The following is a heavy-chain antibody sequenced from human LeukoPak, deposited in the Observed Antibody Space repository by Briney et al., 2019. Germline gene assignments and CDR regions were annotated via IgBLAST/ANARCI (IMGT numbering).Heavy chain of an antibody. Sequence: ASVKVSCKASGYTFTGYYMHWVRQAPGQGLEWTGRINPNSGGTNYAQKFQGKVTMTRDTSISTAYMELSRLRSDDTAVYYCARVNRGYSGYEFSYWGQGTLVTVSS. CDR2: INPNSGGT. CDR1: GYTFTGYY. J-gene: IGHJ4*02. V-gene: IGHV1-2*06. CDR3: ARVNRGYSGYEFSY. D-gene: IGHD5-12*01.